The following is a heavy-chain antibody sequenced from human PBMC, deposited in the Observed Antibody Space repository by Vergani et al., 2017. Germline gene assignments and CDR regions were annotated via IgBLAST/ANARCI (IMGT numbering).Heavy chain of an antibody. CDR2: ISSSSSTI. V-gene: IGHV3-48*01. CDR3: AKGAGATGPYYYYGMDV. CDR1: GFTFSSYS. J-gene: IGHJ6*02. Sequence: EVQLVESGGGLVQPGGSLRLSCAASGFTFSSYSMNWVRQAPGKGLEWVSYISSSSSTIYYADSVKGRFTISRDNAKNSLYLQMNSLRAEDTAVYYCAKGAGATGPYYYYGMDVWGQGTTVTVSS. D-gene: IGHD1-26*01.